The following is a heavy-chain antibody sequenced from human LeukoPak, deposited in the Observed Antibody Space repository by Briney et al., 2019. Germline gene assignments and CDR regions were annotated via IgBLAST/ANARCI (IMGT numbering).Heavy chain of an antibody. CDR3: ARAPMTNFFDY. CDR1: GYTFTSYA. D-gene: IGHD4-11*01. V-gene: IGHV1-3*01. CDR2: INAGNGNT. J-gene: IGHJ4*02. Sequence: ASVKVSCKASGYTFTSYAMHWVRQAPGQRLEWMGGINAGNGNTKYSQKFQGRVTITRDTSASTAYMELSSLRSEDTAVYYCARAPMTNFFDYWGQGTLVTVSS.